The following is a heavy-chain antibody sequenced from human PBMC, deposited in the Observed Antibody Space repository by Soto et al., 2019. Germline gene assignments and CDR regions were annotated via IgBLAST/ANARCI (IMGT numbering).Heavy chain of an antibody. CDR2: ISGRSAVP. J-gene: IGHJ5*02. Sequence: EGQLLQSGGDLVQPGGSLRLSCAGSGLTLRSYAMTWIRQTPEKGLEWVSTISGRSAVPSYADSVNGRFTVSRDNSKNTLYRQMNSLRPDDTAIYYCAKWVPFTGGFDPWGQGTLVTVSA. CDR1: GLTLRSYA. CDR3: AKWVPFTGGFDP. D-gene: IGHD3-16*01. V-gene: IGHV3-23*01.